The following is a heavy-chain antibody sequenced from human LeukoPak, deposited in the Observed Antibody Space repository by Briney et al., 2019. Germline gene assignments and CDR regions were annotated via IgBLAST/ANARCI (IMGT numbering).Heavy chain of an antibody. CDR1: GGSIRSYY. Sequence: PSETLSLTCTVSGGSIRSYYWSWIRQPPGKGLEWIGYIYYSGSTNYNPSLKSRVSISVDTSKNQFSLKLSSVTAADTAVYYCARGSTLIRGFDYWGQGTLVTVSS. V-gene: IGHV4-59*12. D-gene: IGHD3-10*01. J-gene: IGHJ4*02. CDR2: IYYSGST. CDR3: ARGSTLIRGFDY.